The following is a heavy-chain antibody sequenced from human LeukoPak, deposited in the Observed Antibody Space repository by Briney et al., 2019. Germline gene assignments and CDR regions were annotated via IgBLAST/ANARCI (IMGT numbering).Heavy chain of an antibody. V-gene: IGHV4-59*01. J-gene: IGHJ5*02. CDR1: GGSISSYY. CDR3: ARVHPNPNWFDP. Sequence: SETLSLTCTVSGGSISSYYWSWIRQPPGKGLEWIGYIYYSGSTNYNPSLKSRVTISVDTSKNQFSLKLSSVTAADTAVYYCARVHPNPNWFDPWGQGTLVTVSP. CDR2: IYYSGST.